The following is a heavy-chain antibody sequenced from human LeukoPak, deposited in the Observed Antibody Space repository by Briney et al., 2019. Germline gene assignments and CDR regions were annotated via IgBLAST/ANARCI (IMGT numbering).Heavy chain of an antibody. Sequence: SETLSLNCTVSSGAIGSSTYYWGWIRHPPGKGLEWIGSIYYNGDTYYSPSLQSRVSISVATSKNQFSLKLSSVTAADTAVYYCARERLSYYYMDAWGKGTTVTVSS. V-gene: IGHV4-39*07. CDR1: SGAIGSSTYY. CDR2: IYYNGDT. J-gene: IGHJ6*03. D-gene: IGHD1-1*01. CDR3: ARERLSYYYMDA.